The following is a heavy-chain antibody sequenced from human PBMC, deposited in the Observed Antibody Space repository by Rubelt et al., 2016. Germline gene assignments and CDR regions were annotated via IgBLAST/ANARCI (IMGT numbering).Heavy chain of an antibody. Sequence: QVQLVQSGAEVKKPGASVKVSCKASGYTFTSYGISWVRQAPGQGLEWMGWISAYNGNPNYAQKLQGRITMTTDTATSTAYMELRSLGSDDTAVYYCARDKEWLATRGFQNWFDPWGQGTLVTVSS. CDR2: ISAYNGNP. J-gene: IGHJ5*02. D-gene: IGHD6-19*01. V-gene: IGHV1-18*01. CDR3: ARDKEWLATRGFQNWFDP. CDR1: GYTFTSYG.